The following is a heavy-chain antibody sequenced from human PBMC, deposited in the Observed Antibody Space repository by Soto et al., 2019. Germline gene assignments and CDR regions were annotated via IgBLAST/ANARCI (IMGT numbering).Heavy chain of an antibody. V-gene: IGHV4-59*08. D-gene: IGHD3-3*01. J-gene: IGHJ6*03. CDR3: ERRYDFWSGYRYYYYMDV. CDR2: IYYSGST. CDR1: GGSISSYY. Sequence: PSETLSLTCTVSGGSISSYYWSWIRQPPGKGLEWIGYIYYSGSTNYNPSLKSRVTISVDTSKNQFSLKLSSVTAADTAVYYCERRYDFWSGYRYYYYMDVWGKGTTVTVSS.